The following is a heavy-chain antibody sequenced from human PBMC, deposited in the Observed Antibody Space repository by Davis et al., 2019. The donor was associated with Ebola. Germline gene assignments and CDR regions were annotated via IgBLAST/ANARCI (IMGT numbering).Heavy chain of an antibody. J-gene: IGHJ6*02. CDR3: AKPYGDYYYYYGMDV. CDR1: GFTFSSYA. Sequence: GGSLRLSCAASGFTFSSYAMSWVRQAPGKGLEWVPAISGSGGSTYYADSVKGRFTISRDNSKNTLYLQMNSLRAEDTAVYYCAKPYGDYYYYYGMDVWGQGTTVTVSS. V-gene: IGHV3-23*01. CDR2: ISGSGGST. D-gene: IGHD4-17*01.